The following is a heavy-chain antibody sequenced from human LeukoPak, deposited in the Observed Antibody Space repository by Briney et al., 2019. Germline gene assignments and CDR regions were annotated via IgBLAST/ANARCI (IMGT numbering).Heavy chain of an antibody. Sequence: PETLSLTCTVSGGSISSHYWSWIRQPPGKGLEWIGYIYYSGSTNYNPSLKSRVTISVDTSKNQFSLKLSSVTAADTAVYYCARDPTRYCSSTGCYTWNWFDPWGQGTLVTVSS. CDR1: GGSISSHY. CDR3: ARDPTRYCSSTGCYTWNWFDP. V-gene: IGHV4-59*11. CDR2: IYYSGST. J-gene: IGHJ5*02. D-gene: IGHD2-2*02.